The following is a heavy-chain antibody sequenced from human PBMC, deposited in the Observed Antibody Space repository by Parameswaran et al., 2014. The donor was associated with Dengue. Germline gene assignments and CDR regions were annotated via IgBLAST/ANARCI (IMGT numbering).Heavy chain of an antibody. CDR3: ARGDYYSYYGMDL. Sequence: ASVKVSCKFKASGYTFTSYGITWVRQAPGQGLEWMGWINTNGGTNYAQKFQGRVTVTRDTSITTAYVELRRLKPDDTAVYYCARGDYYSYYGMDLWGQGTTVTVSS. V-gene: IGHV1-2*02. D-gene: IGHD3-16*01. J-gene: IGHJ6*02. CDR1: GYTFTSYG. CDR2: INTNGGT.